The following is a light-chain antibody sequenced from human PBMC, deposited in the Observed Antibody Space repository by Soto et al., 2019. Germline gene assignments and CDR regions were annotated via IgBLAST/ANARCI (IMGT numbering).Light chain of an antibody. CDR1: SSDVGGFEY. CDR2: DVT. Sequence: QSALSQPASVSWSPGQSITISCTVTSSDVGGFEYVSWYQHQPGKAPKLIIYDVTKRPSGVSNRFSGSKSGNTASLTISGIQAEDEGDYYCGSITRSSTSVFGTGTKV. J-gene: IGLJ1*01. CDR3: GSITRSSTSV. V-gene: IGLV2-14*01.